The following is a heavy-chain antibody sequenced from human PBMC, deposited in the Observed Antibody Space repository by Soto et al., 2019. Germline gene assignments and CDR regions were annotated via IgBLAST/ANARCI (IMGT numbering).Heavy chain of an antibody. J-gene: IGHJ4*02. D-gene: IGHD3-10*01. V-gene: IGHV3-7*01. CDR1: GFTFSSYW. CDR3: ARDDQLFFDN. Sequence: GGSLRLSCTVSGFTFSSYWMSWVRQAPGKGLKWVANIKQDGSEKNYVDYVKGRFSISRDKAKNSVYLQMNSMRADDTAVYFCARDDQLFFDNWGQGTLVTVSS. CDR2: IKQDGSEK.